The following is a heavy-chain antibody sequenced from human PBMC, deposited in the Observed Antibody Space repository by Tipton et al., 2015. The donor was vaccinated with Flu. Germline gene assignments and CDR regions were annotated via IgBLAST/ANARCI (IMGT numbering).Heavy chain of an antibody. J-gene: IGHJ3*02. CDR2: IYYSGST. Sequence: TLSLTCTVSGGSISSSSYYWGWIRQPPGKGLEWIGSIYYSGSTYYNPSLKSRVTISVDTSENQFSLKLSSVTAADTAVYYCAAFPYYYDSSGYYLTDAFDIWGQGTMVTVSS. CDR1: GGSISSSSYY. CDR3: AAFPYYYDSSGYYLTDAFDI. V-gene: IGHV4-39*07. D-gene: IGHD3-22*01.